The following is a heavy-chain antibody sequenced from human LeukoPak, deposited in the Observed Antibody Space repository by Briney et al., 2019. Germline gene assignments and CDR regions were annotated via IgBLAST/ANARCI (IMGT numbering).Heavy chain of an antibody. CDR2: IRYDGSNK. V-gene: IGHV3-30*02. J-gene: IGHJ6*03. D-gene: IGHD5/OR15-5a*01. CDR3: AKGVGIYDPYYYYMDV. CDR1: GFTFSSYG. Sequence: GGSLRLSCAASGFTFSSYGMLWVRQAPGKGLEWVAFIRYDGSNKYYADSVKGRFTISRDNSKNTLYLQMNSLRAEDTAVYYCAKGVGIYDPYYYYMDVWGKGTTVTVSS.